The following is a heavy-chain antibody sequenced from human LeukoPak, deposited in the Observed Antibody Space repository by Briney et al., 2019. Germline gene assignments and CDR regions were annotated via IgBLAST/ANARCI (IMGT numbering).Heavy chain of an antibody. CDR3: ARRGQSCSGGTCYLGGWLDP. J-gene: IGHJ5*02. V-gene: IGHV5-51*01. CDR1: GYNFITYW. Sequence: GESLKISCKGSGYNFITYWIGWGRQMPGKGLEWMGSIYPGDSDTKYSPSFQGQVTISADKSINTAYLQWSSLKASDTAMYYCARRGQSCSGGTCYLGGWLDPWGQGTLVTVSS. D-gene: IGHD2-15*01. CDR2: IYPGDSDT.